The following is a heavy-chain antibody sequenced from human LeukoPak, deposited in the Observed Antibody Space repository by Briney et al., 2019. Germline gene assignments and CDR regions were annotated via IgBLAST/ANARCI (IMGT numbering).Heavy chain of an antibody. V-gene: IGHV3-21*04. Sequence: GGSLRLSCAASGFSFSTYSMNWIRQAPGKGLEWVSSINSDSIWIYYADSVRGRFTISRDNAKNSLYLQMNSLRAEDTALYYCARDFQFSSGFWEAFDIWGQGTMVTVSS. D-gene: IGHD3-22*01. CDR1: GFSFSTYS. CDR3: ARDFQFSSGFWEAFDI. CDR2: INSDSIWI. J-gene: IGHJ3*02.